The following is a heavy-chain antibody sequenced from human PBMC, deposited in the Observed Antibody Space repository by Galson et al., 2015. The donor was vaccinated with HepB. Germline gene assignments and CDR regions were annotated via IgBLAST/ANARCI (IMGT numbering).Heavy chain of an antibody. V-gene: IGHV3-23*01. Sequence: SLRLSCAASGFTFSSYAMSWVRQAPGKGLEWVSAISGSGGSTYYADSVKGRFTISRDNSKNALYLQMNSLRAEDTAVYYCAKVSSSWYGGGFDYWGQGTLVTVSS. J-gene: IGHJ4*02. D-gene: IGHD6-13*01. CDR1: GFTFSSYA. CDR3: AKVSSSWYGGGFDY. CDR2: ISGSGGST.